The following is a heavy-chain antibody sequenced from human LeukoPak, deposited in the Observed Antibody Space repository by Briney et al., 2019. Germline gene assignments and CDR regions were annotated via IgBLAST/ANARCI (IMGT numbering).Heavy chain of an antibody. J-gene: IGHJ4*02. D-gene: IGHD1-26*01. CDR1: GYTFTSYG. Sequence: ASVKVSCKASGYTFTSYGISWVRQAPGQGLEWMRWISAYNGNTNYAQKLQGRVTMTTDTSTSTAYMELRSLRSDDTAVYYCAQYIVGATCNYWGQGTLVTVSS. V-gene: IGHV1-18*01. CDR3: AQYIVGATCNY. CDR2: ISAYNGNT.